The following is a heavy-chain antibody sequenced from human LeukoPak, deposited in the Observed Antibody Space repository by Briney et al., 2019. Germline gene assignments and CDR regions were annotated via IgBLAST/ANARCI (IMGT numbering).Heavy chain of an antibody. CDR3: ARVHCSVGYCYPK. CDR1: SGSISTSNYY. Sequence: SETLSLTCTVSSGSISTSNYYWGWVRQPPGKALEWIGNIFYSGSTYYSPSLKSRVTISVDRSKNQFSLKLSSVTAADTAVYYCARVHCSVGYCYPKWGQGTLVTVSS. J-gene: IGHJ4*02. D-gene: IGHD2-15*01. CDR2: IFYSGST. V-gene: IGHV4-39*07.